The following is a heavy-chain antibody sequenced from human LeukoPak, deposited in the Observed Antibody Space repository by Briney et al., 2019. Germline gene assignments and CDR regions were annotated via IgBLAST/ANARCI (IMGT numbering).Heavy chain of an antibody. CDR3: ARATVGAAAASPIGN. CDR2: ITWDGTGT. J-gene: IGHJ4*02. V-gene: IGHV3-43*02. Sequence: PGGSLRLSCAASRFIFDYHAFHWVRQAPGKGPEWVSLITWDGTGTHYADSVQGRFTISRDNSENTVSLQLNSLRPEDTAVYFCARATVGAAAASPIGNWGQGTLVSVSS. D-gene: IGHD6-13*01. CDR1: RFIFDYHA.